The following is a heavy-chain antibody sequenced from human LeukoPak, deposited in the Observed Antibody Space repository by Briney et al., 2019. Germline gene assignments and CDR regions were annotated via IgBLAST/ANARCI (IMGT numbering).Heavy chain of an antibody. V-gene: IGHV3-30*18. J-gene: IGHJ4*02. CDR1: GFTFSSYG. D-gene: IGHD4-17*01. CDR2: ISYDGSNK. CDR3: AKDLFAEKKTVTFIDY. Sequence: PGGSLRLSCAASGFTFSSYGMHWVRQAPGKGLEWVAVISYDGSNKYYADSVKGRFTISRDNSKNTLYLQMNCLRAEDTAVYYCAKDLFAEKKTVTFIDYWGQGTLVTVSS.